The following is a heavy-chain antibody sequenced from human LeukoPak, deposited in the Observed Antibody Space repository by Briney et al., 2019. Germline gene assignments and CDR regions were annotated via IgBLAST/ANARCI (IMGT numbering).Heavy chain of an antibody. CDR3: ARDTYEPGLIDF. Sequence: GGSLRLSCAASGFTFSLYAMNWVRQAPGKGLEWISYINSGSSDIHYTQSVRGRFIISRDNAENTLYLQMNSLRAEDTAVYFCARDTYEPGLIDFWGQGTLVSVSS. CDR1: GFTFSLYA. V-gene: IGHV3-21*05. D-gene: IGHD3-3*01. J-gene: IGHJ4*02. CDR2: INSGSSDI.